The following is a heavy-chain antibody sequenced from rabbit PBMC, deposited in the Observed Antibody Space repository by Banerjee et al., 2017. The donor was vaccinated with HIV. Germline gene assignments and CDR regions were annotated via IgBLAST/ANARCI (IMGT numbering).Heavy chain of an antibody. CDR2: IGAGSSGSI. CDR3: ARSFNSDSYGFDL. Sequence: QSLEESGGDLVKPGASLTLTCTASGFDFSDRYYMCWVRQAPGKGLEWIACIGAGSSGSIYFASWAKGRFTFSKTSSTVTLQVTSLTAADTATYFCARSFNSDSYGFDLWGQGTLVTVS. D-gene: IGHD1-1*01. J-gene: IGHJ4*01. CDR1: GFDFSDRYY. V-gene: IGHV1S40*01.